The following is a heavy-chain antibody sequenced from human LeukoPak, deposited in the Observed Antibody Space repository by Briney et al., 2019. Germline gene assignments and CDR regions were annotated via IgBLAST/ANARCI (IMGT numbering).Heavy chain of an antibody. CDR3: ARSYSSGSYYSPFDP. Sequence: SETLSLTCTVSGGSISGYYWTWIRQPPGKGLEWIGHVNNRGRTNYNPSLKSRVTISVDTSKNRFSLELSSVTAADTAVYYCARSYSSGSYYSPFDPWGQGTLVTVSS. J-gene: IGHJ5*02. CDR2: VNNRGRT. CDR1: GGSISGYY. D-gene: IGHD3-10*01. V-gene: IGHV4-59*08.